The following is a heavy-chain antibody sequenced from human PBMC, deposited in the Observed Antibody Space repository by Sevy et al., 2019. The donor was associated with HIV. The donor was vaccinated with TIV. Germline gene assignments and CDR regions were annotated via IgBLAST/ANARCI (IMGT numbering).Heavy chain of an antibody. D-gene: IGHD2-2*01. V-gene: IGHV3-30-3*01. CDR1: GFTFSSYA. CDR2: ISYDGSNK. CDR3: ARDNLGYCISTSCPAWFAP. Sequence: GGSLRLSCAASGFTFSSYAMHWVRQAPGKGLEWVAVISYDGSNKYYVDSVKGRFPISRDNSKNTLYLQMNSLRAEDTAVYYCARDNLGYCISTSCPAWFAPWGQGTLVTVSS. J-gene: IGHJ5*02.